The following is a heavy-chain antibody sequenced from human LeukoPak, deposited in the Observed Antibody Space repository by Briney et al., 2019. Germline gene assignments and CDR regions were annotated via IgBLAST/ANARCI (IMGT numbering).Heavy chain of an antibody. CDR1: GYTFTGYY. V-gene: IGHV1-2*02. CDR3: ARGNCSGGSCYLYYYMDV. CDR2: INPNSGGT. J-gene: IGHJ6*03. D-gene: IGHD2-15*01. Sequence: EASVKVSCKASGYTFTGYYMHWVRQAPGQGLEWMGWINPNSGGTNYAQKFQGRVTMTRDTSISTAYMELSRLRSDDTAVYYCARGNCSGGSCYLYYYMDVWGKGTTVTVSS.